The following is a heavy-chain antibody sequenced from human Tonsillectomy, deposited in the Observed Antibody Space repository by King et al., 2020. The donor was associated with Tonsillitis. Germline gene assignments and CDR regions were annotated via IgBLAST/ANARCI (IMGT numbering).Heavy chain of an antibody. CDR3: ARAPGIAPTPRNYGDCSYFDL. CDR2: IFYSGST. Sequence: VQLQESGPGLVKPSQTLSLTCAVSGGSISNGGYSWSWIRQPPGKGLEWIAYIFYSGSTYYNPSLKSRVTIPVDTSKNQFSLKVSSVTAADTAVYYCARAPGIAPTPRNYGDCSYFDLWGRGTLVIVSS. CDR1: GGSISNGGYS. V-gene: IGHV4-30-4*07. J-gene: IGHJ2*01. D-gene: IGHD2-15*01.